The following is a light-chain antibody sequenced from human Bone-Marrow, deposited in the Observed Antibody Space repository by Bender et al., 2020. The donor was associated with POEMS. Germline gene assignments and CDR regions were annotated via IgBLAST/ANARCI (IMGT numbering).Light chain of an antibody. J-gene: IGLJ3*02. Sequence: QSALTQPPSASGSPGQSVTISCTGTSSDVGDYTAVSWYQQHPGKAPKLMIYEVTKRPSGVPDRFSGSKSVNTASLTISGLQADDEADYYCCSYAGTTTWMFGGGTKLTVL. CDR1: SSDVGDYTA. V-gene: IGLV2-8*01. CDR2: EVT. CDR3: CSYAGTTTWM.